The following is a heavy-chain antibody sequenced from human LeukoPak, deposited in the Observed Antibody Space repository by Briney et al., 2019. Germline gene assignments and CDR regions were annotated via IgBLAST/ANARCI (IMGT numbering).Heavy chain of an antibody. CDR1: GDSVSSNSAA. V-gene: IGHV6-1*01. J-gene: IGHJ6*03. Sequence: SQTLSLTCAISGDSVSSNSAAWNWIRQSPSRGLEWLGRTYYRSKWYNDYAVSVKSRITINPDTSKNQFSLQLNSVTPEDTAVYYCAREPRYCSGTNCYRGGYMDVWGKGTTVTVSS. CDR3: AREPRYCSGTNCYRGGYMDV. D-gene: IGHD2-15*01. CDR2: TYYRSKWYN.